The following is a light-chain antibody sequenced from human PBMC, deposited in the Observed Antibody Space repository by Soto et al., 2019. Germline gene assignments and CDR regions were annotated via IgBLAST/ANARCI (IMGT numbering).Light chain of an antibody. CDR2: EVN. CDR3: CPFTTTSTQV. J-gene: IGLJ1*01. V-gene: IGLV2-14*02. CDR1: SSDVGSYNL. Sequence: QSALTQPASVSGSPGQSITISCTGTSSDVGSYNLVSWYQQPPGKAPKLMISEVNNRPSGVSNRFSGSKSGNTAYLTISGLQVEDEAEYFCCPFTTTSTQVFGTGTKVTVL.